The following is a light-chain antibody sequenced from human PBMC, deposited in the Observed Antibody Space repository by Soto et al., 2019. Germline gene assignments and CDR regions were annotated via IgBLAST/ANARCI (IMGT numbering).Light chain of an antibody. V-gene: IGKV3-15*01. Sequence: EIVMTQSPDTLSVSPGERATLSCRASQSISNKLAWYQQKPGQAPRFLIYDAYTTATGVPARFSGSGSGTEFTLTISSLQSEDFAVYYCQQYNNWPRTLGQGTKVEVK. J-gene: IGKJ1*01. CDR3: QQYNNWPRT. CDR2: DAY. CDR1: QSISNK.